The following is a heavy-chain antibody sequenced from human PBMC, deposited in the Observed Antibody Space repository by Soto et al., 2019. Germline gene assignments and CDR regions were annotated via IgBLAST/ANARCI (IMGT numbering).Heavy chain of an antibody. Sequence: QVQLVQSGAEVKKPGASVKVSCKASGYTFTSYDINWVRQATGQGLVWMGWMNPNSGNTGYAQKFQGRVTMTRNTSISTAYMDLSSLRSEDTAGYNCARSTNDYGDRHWGQGTRVTVSS. CDR1: GYTFTSYD. CDR2: MNPNSGNT. D-gene: IGHD4-17*01. CDR3: ARSTNDYGDRH. V-gene: IGHV1-8*01. J-gene: IGHJ4*02.